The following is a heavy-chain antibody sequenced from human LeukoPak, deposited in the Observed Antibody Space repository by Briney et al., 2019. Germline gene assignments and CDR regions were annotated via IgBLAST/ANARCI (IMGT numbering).Heavy chain of an antibody. CDR2: ISGSGGST. V-gene: IGHV3-23*01. D-gene: IGHD4-11*01. CDR3: AKGGSNYGDYYYYYYMDV. CDR1: GFTFSSYA. J-gene: IGHJ6*03. Sequence: PGGSLRLSCAASGFTFSSYAMSWVRQAPGKGLEWVSAISGSGGSTYYADSVKGRFTISRDNSKNTLYLQMNSLRAEDTAVYYCAKGGSNYGDYYYYYYMDVWGKGTTVTVSS.